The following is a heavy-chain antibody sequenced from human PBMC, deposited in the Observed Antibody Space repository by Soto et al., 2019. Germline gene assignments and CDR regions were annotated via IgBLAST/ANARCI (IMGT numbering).Heavy chain of an antibody. D-gene: IGHD5-12*01. Sequence: GGSLRLSCAASGLTFSTYAMSWVRQAPGKGLEWVSIIGGTGGSTHYADSVKGRFTISRDDSRNTLYLQMDSLRVEDTAVYYCAKDGFSDGREVDVRGQGTTVTVSS. CDR1: GLTFSTYA. CDR3: AKDGFSDGREVDV. CDR2: IGGTGGST. J-gene: IGHJ6*02. V-gene: IGHV3-23*01.